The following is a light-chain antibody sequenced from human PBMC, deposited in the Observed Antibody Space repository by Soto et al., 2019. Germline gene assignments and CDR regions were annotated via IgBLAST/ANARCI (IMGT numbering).Light chain of an antibody. J-gene: IGKJ1*01. Sequence: IQLTPSPPSLSASVGDRVTITCRASQGVSSSLAWYHQEPGKAPKLLIYAASTLQSGVPSRFSGSGSGTDFTLTISSLQPEDFATYYCQQSYSTPWTFGQGTKVDIK. V-gene: IGKV1-9*01. CDR3: QQSYSTPWT. CDR2: AAS. CDR1: QGVSSS.